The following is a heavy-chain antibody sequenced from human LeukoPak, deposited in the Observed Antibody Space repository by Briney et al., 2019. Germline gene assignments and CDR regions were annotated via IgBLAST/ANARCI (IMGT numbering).Heavy chain of an antibody. D-gene: IGHD4/OR15-4a*01. V-gene: IGHV4-59*01. CDR1: GDSISSYY. Sequence: SETLSLTCTVPGDSISSYYWSWIRQPPGKGPEWIGYMHNGVHTNYNPSLKSRVTISGDTSKNQLSLKLTSVTAADTAVYYCAATIKRDYGDTNLEYWGQGTQVTVSS. J-gene: IGHJ4*02. CDR3: AATIKRDYGDTNLEY. CDR2: MHNGVHT.